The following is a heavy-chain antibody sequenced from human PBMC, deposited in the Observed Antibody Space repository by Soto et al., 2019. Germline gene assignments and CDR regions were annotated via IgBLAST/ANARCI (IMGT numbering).Heavy chain of an antibody. V-gene: IGHV3-23*01. Sequence: GGSLRLSCAASGFTFSSYAMSWVRQAPGKGLEWVSAISGSGGSTYYADSVKGRFTISRDNSKNTLYLQMNSLRAEDTAVYYCAKDQSIAARPASGIDYWGQGTLVTVSS. D-gene: IGHD6-6*01. CDR3: AKDQSIAARPASGIDY. CDR2: ISGSGGST. CDR1: GFTFSSYA. J-gene: IGHJ4*02.